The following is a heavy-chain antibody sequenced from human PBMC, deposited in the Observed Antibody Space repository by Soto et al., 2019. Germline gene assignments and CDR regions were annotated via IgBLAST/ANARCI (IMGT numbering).Heavy chain of an antibody. Sequence: QVQLHEAGPGLVKPSQTLSLTCTVSGGSISSDNYYLSWIRQPPGKRLEWIGLISYSGTTYYNATLTSRVTISVDTAKNQFSLNLSVVTAAATAVYYCATMGRPATVLYYFDYWGQGTLVTVSS. CDR1: GGSISSDNYY. CDR2: ISYSGTT. CDR3: ATMGRPATVLYYFDY. V-gene: IGHV4-30-4*01. J-gene: IGHJ4*02. D-gene: IGHD4-4*01.